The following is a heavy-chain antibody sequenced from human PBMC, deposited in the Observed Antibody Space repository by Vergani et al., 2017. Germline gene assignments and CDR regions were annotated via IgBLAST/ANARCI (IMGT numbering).Heavy chain of an antibody. CDR1: GYTFTGYY. Sequence: QVQLVQSGAEVKKPGASVKVSCKASGYTFTGYYMHWVRQAPGQGLEWMGWINPNSGGTNYAQKFQGRVTMTRDTSISTAYMELSRLRSDDTAVYYCARQWTDIVVVPAAIRGAYYYYGMDVWGQGTTVTVSS. V-gene: IGHV1-2*02. CDR3: ARQWTDIVVVPAAIRGAYYYYGMDV. J-gene: IGHJ6*02. CDR2: INPNSGGT. D-gene: IGHD2-2*02.